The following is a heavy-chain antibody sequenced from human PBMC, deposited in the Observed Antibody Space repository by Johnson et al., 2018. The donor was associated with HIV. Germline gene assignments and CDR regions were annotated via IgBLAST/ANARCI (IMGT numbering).Heavy chain of an antibody. CDR2: IYTGGRT. V-gene: IGHV3-66*02. Sequence: VQLAESGGGLVQPGGSLRLSCAASGFNVISNYMSWVRQAPGKGLEWVSLIYTGGRTYYADSVKGRFTISRDNSKNTLYLQMNSLRDEDTAVYYCATGVGAKTLTDAFDIWGQGTMFTVSS. CDR3: ATGVGAKTLTDAFDI. J-gene: IGHJ3*02. CDR1: GFNVISNY. D-gene: IGHD1-26*01.